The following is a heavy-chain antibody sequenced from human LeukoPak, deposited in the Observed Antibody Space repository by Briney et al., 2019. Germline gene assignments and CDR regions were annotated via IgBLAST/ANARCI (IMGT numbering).Heavy chain of an antibody. D-gene: IGHD3-22*01. V-gene: IGHV4-59*01. CDR3: AREYYYDSSGYYPPHAFDI. J-gene: IGHJ3*02. Sequence: PSETLSLTCTVSGASISFYYWSWIRQPPGKGLEWIGYIYYSGSTNYNPSLKSRVTISVDTSKKQFSLKLSSVTAADTAVYYCAREYYYDSSGYYPPHAFDIWGQGTMVTVSS. CDR1: GASISFYY. CDR2: IYYSGST.